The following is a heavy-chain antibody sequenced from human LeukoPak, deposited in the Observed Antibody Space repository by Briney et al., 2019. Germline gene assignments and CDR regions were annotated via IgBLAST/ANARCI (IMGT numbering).Heavy chain of an antibody. J-gene: IGHJ4*02. D-gene: IGHD4-17*01. CDR3: ARDDVSPTTVNY. Sequence: TGGSQRLSCAASGFTFSSYSMNWVRQAPGKGLEWVSSISSSSSYIYYADSVKGRFTISRDNAKNSLYLQMNSLRAEDTAVYYCARDDVSPTTVNYWGQGTLVTVSS. CDR2: ISSSSSYI. CDR1: GFTFSSYS. V-gene: IGHV3-21*01.